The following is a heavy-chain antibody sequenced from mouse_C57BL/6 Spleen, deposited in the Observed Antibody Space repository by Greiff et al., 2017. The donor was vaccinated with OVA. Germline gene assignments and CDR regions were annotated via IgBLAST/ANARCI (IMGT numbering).Heavy chain of an antibody. CDR3: ARNDYGSSYGFDY. J-gene: IGHJ2*01. Sequence: QVHVKQPGAELVKPGASVKLSCKASGYTFTSYWMQWVKQRPGQGLEWIGEIDPSDSYTNYNQKFKGKATLTVDTSSSTAYMQLSSLTSEDSAVYYCARNDYGSSYGFDYWGQGTTLTVSS. CDR2: IDPSDSYT. V-gene: IGHV1-50*01. CDR1: GYTFTSYW. D-gene: IGHD1-1*01.